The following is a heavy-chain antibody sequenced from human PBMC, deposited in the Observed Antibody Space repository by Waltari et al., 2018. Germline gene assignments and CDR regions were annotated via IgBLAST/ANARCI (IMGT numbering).Heavy chain of an antibody. CDR3: AKSRGEDGMDV. J-gene: IGHJ6*02. CDR2: ISWDGCST. V-gene: IGHV3-43D*04. D-gene: IGHD3-16*01. CDR1: GFTFDDYA. Sequence: EVQLVESGGVVVQPGGSLRLSCAASGFTFDDYAMHWVRQAPGKGLEWVSLISWDGCSTYYADSVKGRFTISRDNSKNSLYLQMNSLRAEDTALYYCAKSRGEDGMDVWGQGTTVTVSS.